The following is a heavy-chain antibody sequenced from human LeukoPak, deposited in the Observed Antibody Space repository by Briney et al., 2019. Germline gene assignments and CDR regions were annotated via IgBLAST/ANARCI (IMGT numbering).Heavy chain of an antibody. D-gene: IGHD2-2*02. V-gene: IGHV3-7*01. Sequence: GGSLRLSCVASGFTFSSYWMSWVRQAPGKGLEWVANIKQNGSEKYYVDSVKGRFTISRDNAKNSLFLQMNSLRAEDTAVYYCARGWGDCTTVSCYTGGDVFDMWGQGTMVTVSS. CDR1: GFTFSSYW. J-gene: IGHJ3*02. CDR3: ARGWGDCTTVSCYTGGDVFDM. CDR2: IKQNGSEK.